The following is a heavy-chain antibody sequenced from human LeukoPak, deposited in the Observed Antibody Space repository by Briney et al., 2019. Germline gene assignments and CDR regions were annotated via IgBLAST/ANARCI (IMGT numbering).Heavy chain of an antibody. CDR3: AKGQSGTYPRVHFDY. J-gene: IGHJ4*02. V-gene: IGHV3-23*01. CDR1: GFTFSSFA. CDR2: ISGSGGTT. Sequence: GGSLRLSCAASGFTFSSFAMRWVRQAPGKGLEWVSAISGSGGTTYYADSVEGRFTISRDNSKNTLYLQMNSLRAEDTAVYYCAKGQSGTYPRVHFDYWGQGTLVTVSS. D-gene: IGHD1-26*01.